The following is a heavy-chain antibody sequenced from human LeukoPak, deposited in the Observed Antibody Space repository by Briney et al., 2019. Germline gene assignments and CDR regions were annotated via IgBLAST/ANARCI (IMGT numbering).Heavy chain of an antibody. CDR3: ASSPFGDYYYGMDV. Sequence: KTSETLSRTCTVTGGSISSYNWSWIRRPAGKGLKWIGRIYTSGSTNYNPSLKSRVTMSVDTSNNQFSLKLSSVTAADTAVYYCASSPFGDYYYGMDVWGQGTTVTVSS. CDR2: IYTSGST. CDR1: GGSISSYN. V-gene: IGHV4-4*07. J-gene: IGHJ6*02. D-gene: IGHD3-10*01.